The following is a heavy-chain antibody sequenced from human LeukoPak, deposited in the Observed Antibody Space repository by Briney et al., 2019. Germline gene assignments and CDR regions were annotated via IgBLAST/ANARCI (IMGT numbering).Heavy chain of an antibody. Sequence: ASVKVSCKASGYTFTNYGISWVRQAPGQGLEWMGWISAYNGNTNYAQKFQGRVTMTRDTSISTAYMELSRLRSDDTAVYYCARDGVYGSSGYYNWFDPRGQGTLVTVSS. CDR1: GYTFTNYG. CDR3: ARDGVYGSSGYYNWFDP. V-gene: IGHV1-18*01. CDR2: ISAYNGNT. D-gene: IGHD3-22*01. J-gene: IGHJ5*02.